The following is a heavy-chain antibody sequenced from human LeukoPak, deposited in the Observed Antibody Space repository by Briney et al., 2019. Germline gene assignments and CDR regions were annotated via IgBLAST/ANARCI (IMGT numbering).Heavy chain of an antibody. CDR2: IRSKANRYAT. CDR1: GFTFSSYA. Sequence: GGSLRLSCAASGFTFSSYAMRWVGQASGKGLEGGGGIRSKANRYATAYAASVKGSSTISRLYSNNTPYLQMNSLKTEDTAVYCCSSTSAEGFAYWGQGTLVTVSS. J-gene: IGHJ4*02. D-gene: IGHD1-26*01. CDR3: SSTSAEGFAY. V-gene: IGHV3-73*01.